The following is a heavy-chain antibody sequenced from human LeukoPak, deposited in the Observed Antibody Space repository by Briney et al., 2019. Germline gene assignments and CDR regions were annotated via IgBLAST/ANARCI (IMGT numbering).Heavy chain of an antibody. Sequence: GGSLRLSCAASGFTFHFYGMHWVRQAPGKGLEWVGVIWYDGSYTYYVESVKGRFTISRDNSKNVLYLQMNTLRAEDTAIYYCARDSVMYSSSWYELDLWGQGILVTASP. J-gene: IGHJ5*02. CDR3: ARDSVMYSSSWYELDL. D-gene: IGHD6-13*01. CDR2: IWYDGSYT. V-gene: IGHV3-33*01. CDR1: GFTFHFYG.